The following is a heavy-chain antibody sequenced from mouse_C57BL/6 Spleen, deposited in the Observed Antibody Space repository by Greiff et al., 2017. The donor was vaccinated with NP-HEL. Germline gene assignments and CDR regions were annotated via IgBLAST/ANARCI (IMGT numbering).Heavy chain of an antibody. V-gene: IGHV1-15*01. Sequence: QVQLKESGAELVRPGASVTLSCKASGYTFTDYEMHWVKQTPVHGLEWIGAIDPETGGTAYNQKFKGKAILTADKSSSTAYMELRSLTSEDSAVYYCTREKDYYGSSYGWFAYWGQGTLVTVSA. CDR3: TREKDYYGSSYGWFAY. J-gene: IGHJ3*01. CDR2: IDPETGGT. CDR1: GYTFTDYE. D-gene: IGHD1-1*01.